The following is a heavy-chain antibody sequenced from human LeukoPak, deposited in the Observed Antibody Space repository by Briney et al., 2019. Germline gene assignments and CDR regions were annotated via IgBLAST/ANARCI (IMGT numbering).Heavy chain of an antibody. V-gene: IGHV4-4*07. CDR1: GGSISSHY. CDR2: IYISGSS. J-gene: IGHJ4*02. Sequence: SETLSLTCTVSGGSISSHYWSWIRQPAGKGLEWIGRIYISGSSSYNPSLKSRVTMSVDASKNQFSLKLSSVTAADTAVYYCAREVQGSGLYYWGQGTLVTVSS. D-gene: IGHD6-19*01. CDR3: AREVQGSGLYY.